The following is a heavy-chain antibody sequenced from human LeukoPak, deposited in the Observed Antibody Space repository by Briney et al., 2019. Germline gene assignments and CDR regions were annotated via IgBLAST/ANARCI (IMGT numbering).Heavy chain of an antibody. V-gene: IGHV3-30*03. CDR2: ISSDGSSK. CDR3: ARDRGGRYYGSGSYYTPHWFDP. CDR1: GFTFSSYG. J-gene: IGHJ5*02. Sequence: GKSLRLSCAASGFTFSSYGMHWVRQAPGKGLEWVAVISSDGSSKYYTDSVKGRFTISRDNSRNTLYLQMNSLRAEDTAVYYCARDRGGRYYGSGSYYTPHWFDPWGQGTLVTVSS. D-gene: IGHD3-10*01.